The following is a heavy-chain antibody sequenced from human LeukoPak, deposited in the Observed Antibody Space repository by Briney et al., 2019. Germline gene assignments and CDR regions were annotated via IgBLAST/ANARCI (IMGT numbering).Heavy chain of an antibody. CDR1: GYRLTNNW. CDR3: ARFALSSSLDY. D-gene: IGHD6-13*01. CDR2: IYPGYSDT. V-gene: IGHV5-51*01. Sequence: GESLKISCKVSGYRLTNNWIGWVRQVPGRGLEWMGIIYPGYSDTRYSPSFQGQVTFSVDTSTSTVYLQWSSLKASDTAIYYCARFALSSSLDYWGQGTLVTVSP. J-gene: IGHJ4*02.